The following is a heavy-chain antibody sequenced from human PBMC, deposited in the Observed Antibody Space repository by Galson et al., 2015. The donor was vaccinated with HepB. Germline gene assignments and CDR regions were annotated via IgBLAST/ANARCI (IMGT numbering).Heavy chain of an antibody. CDR3: ARAPFSYSSLVRGMDNAFDI. D-gene: IGHD6-6*01. V-gene: IGHV4-31*03. CDR1: GGSISSGGYY. Sequence: TLSLTCTVSGGSISSGGYYWSWIRQHPGKGLEWIGYIYYSGSTYYNPSLKSRVTISVDTSKNQFSLKLSSVTAADTAVYYCARAPFSYSSLVRGMDNAFDIWGQGTMVTVSS. CDR2: IYYSGST. J-gene: IGHJ3*02.